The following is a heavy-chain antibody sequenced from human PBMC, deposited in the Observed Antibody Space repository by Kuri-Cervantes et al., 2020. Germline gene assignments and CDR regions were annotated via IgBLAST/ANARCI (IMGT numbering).Heavy chain of an antibody. CDR2: ITGSSGTI. D-gene: IGHD4-17*01. CDR1: GFAFSPYS. J-gene: IGHJ4*02. CDR3: AKDPSSPYGDYDYFDY. Sequence: GESLKISCAAPGFAFSPYSMNWVRQAPGKGLEWLSYITGSSGTIYYADSVKGRFTISRDNSKNTLYLQMNSLRAEDTAVYYCAKDPSSPYGDYDYFDYWGQGTLVTVSS. V-gene: IGHV3-48*01.